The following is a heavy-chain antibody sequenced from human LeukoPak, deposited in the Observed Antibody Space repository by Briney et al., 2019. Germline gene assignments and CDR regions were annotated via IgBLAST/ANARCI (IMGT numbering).Heavy chain of an antibody. CDR3: ARLKDDVTKLDY. CDR2: INQGGSRL. CDR1: GFTFGRYW. D-gene: IGHD2-8*01. J-gene: IGHJ4*02. V-gene: IGHV3-7*01. Sequence: PGGSLRLSCAGSGFTFGRYWMSWVRQAPGKGLEWVASINQGGSRLHYLASVTGRFIISRDDAQNSLFLQMTRLRVDDTAVYYCARLKDDVTKLDYWGQGTLVSVSS.